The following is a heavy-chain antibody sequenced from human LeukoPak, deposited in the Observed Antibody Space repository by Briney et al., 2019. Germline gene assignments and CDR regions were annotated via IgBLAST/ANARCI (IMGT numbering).Heavy chain of an antibody. CDR3: ASRSTIFGVDLPTDI. V-gene: IGHV4-31*03. D-gene: IGHD3-3*01. CDR2: IYYSGST. J-gene: IGHJ3*02. Sequence: SETLSLTCPVSGGSISSGGYYWSWIRQHPGKGLEWIGYIYYSGSTYYNPSLKSRVTISVDTSKNQFSLKLSSVTAADTAVYYCASRSTIFGVDLPTDIWGQGTMVTVSS. CDR1: GGSISSGGYY.